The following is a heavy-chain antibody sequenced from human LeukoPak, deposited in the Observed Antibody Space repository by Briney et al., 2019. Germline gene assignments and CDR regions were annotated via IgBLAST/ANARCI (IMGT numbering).Heavy chain of an antibody. D-gene: IGHD6-13*01. CDR1: GYIFTDHY. CDR3: ARDSGNSWPSYFDS. J-gene: IGHJ4*02. V-gene: IGHV1-2*02. Sequence: ASVKVSCKASGYIFTDHYMHWVRQAPGQGLEWMGWINLAAGGTSYTQKFQGRVTMTRDTSISTAYQELSSLRSDDTAIFYCARDSGNSWPSYFDSWGQGTLVTVSS. CDR2: INLAAGGT.